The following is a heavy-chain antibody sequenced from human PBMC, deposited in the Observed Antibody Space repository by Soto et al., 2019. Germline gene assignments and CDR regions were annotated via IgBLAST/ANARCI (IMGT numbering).Heavy chain of an antibody. CDR2: ISSNGGST. D-gene: IGHD6-13*01. CDR3: VKDRGYSSSFRYYYGMDV. CDR1: GFTFSSYA. V-gene: IGHV3-64D*08. Sequence: HPGGSLRLSCSASGFTFSSYAMHWVRQAPGKGLEYVSAISSNGGSTYYADSVKGRFTISRDNSKNTLYLQMSSLRAEDTAVYYCVKDRGYSSSFRYYYGMDVWGQGTTVTVSS. J-gene: IGHJ6*02.